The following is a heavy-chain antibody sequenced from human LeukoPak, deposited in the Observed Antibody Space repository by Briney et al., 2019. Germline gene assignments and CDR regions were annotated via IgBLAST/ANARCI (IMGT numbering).Heavy chain of an antibody. CDR3: ARLGSAWHLDY. J-gene: IGHJ4*02. CDR1: GFILSSFG. Sequence: PGGSLRLSCEASGFILSSFGMHWVRQAPGKGLEWVAVMWYGESDKYYADSVKGRFTISKDDSKNTLYLQMYSLKDDDTAVYYCARLGSAWHLDYWGQGTLVTVTS. V-gene: IGHV3-33*01. D-gene: IGHD6-19*01. CDR2: MWYGESDK.